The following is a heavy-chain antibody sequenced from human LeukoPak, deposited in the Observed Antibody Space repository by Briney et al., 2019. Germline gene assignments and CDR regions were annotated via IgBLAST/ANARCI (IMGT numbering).Heavy chain of an antibody. D-gene: IGHD3-22*01. CDR1: GFTVSSNY. V-gene: IGHV3-11*01. Sequence: GGSLRLSCAASGFTVSSNYMSWIRQAPGKGLEWVSYISSSGSTIYYADSVKGRFTISRDNAKNSLYLQMNSLRAEDTAVYYCARDPRIYDSSGYSLDYWGQGTLVTVSS. J-gene: IGHJ4*02. CDR3: ARDPRIYDSSGYSLDY. CDR2: ISSSGSTI.